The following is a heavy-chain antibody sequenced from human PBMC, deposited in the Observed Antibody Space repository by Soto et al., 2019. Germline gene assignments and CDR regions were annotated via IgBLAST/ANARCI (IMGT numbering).Heavy chain of an antibody. CDR3: ASASRPAGYSSSWDFDY. V-gene: IGHV3-33*01. CDR2: IWYDGSNK. D-gene: IGHD6-13*01. Sequence: PGGSLRLSCAAAGFTFSSYGMHWVRQAPGKGLEWVAVIWYDGSNKYYADSVKGRFTISRDNSKNTLYLQMNSLRAEDTAVYYCASASRPAGYSSSWDFDYWGQGTLVTVSS. J-gene: IGHJ4*02. CDR1: GFTFSSYG.